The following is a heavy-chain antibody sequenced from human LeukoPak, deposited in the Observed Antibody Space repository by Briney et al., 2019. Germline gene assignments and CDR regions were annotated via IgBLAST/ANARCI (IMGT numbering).Heavy chain of an antibody. CDR1: GFTVSSNY. CDR2: ISSAGAT. D-gene: IGHD5-12*01. CDR3: ARDSSGYDYY. J-gene: IGHJ4*02. V-gene: IGHV3-66*01. Sequence: PGGSLRLSCAASGFTVSSNYMNWVRQAPGKGLEWVSVISSAGATYYADSVQGRFTISRDNSKNTLYLQMNSLRAEDTAVYYCARDSSGYDYYWGQRTLVTVSS.